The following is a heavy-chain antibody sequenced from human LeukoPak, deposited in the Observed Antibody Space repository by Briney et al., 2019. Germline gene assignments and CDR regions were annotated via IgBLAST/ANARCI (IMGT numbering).Heavy chain of an antibody. CDR3: ATQAVYNWNDRVVDAFDI. D-gene: IGHD1-1*01. CDR2: FDPEDGET. V-gene: IGHV1-24*01. CDR1: GYTLTELS. Sequence: GASVKVSCKVSGYTLTELSMHWVRQAPGKGLEWMGGFDPEDGETIYAQKFQGRVTMTEDTSTDTAYMELSSLRSEDTAVYYCATQAVYNWNDRVVDAFDIWGQGTMVTVSS. J-gene: IGHJ3*02.